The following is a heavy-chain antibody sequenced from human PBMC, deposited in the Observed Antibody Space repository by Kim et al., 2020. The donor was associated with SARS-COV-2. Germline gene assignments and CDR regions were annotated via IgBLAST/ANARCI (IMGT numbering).Heavy chain of an antibody. D-gene: IGHD2-2*01. CDR3: TTGSSTSSYYYYYYGMDV. V-gene: IGHV3-15*01. Sequence: GRFTISRDDSKNTLYLQMNSLKTEDTAVYYCTTGSSTSSYYYYYYGMDVWGQGTTVTVSS. J-gene: IGHJ6*02.